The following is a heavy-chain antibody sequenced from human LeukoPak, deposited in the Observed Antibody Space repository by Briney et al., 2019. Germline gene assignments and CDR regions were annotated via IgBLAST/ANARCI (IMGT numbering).Heavy chain of an antibody. V-gene: IGHV3-74*01. CDR1: GFTFSSYW. CDR2: IDIDGSST. D-gene: IGHD3-3*02. J-gene: IGHJ4*02. Sequence: GGSLRLSCAASGFTFSSYWMHWVRQAPGKGPVWVSRIDIDGSSTRYADSVKGRFTISRDNAKNTLYLQMNSLRAEDTAVYYCARPLASGPDFWGQGTLVTVSS. CDR3: ARPLASGPDF.